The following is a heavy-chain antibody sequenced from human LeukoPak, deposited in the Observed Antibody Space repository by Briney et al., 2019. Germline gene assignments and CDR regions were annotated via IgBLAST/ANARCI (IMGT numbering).Heavy chain of an antibody. CDR3: AGGGLYYGSGRLLWAFDI. Sequence: PSETLSLTCAVYGGSFSSYYWSWIRQPAGKGLEWIGRIYTSGSTNYNPSLKSRVTMSVDTSKNQFSLKLSSVTAADTAVYYCAGGGLYYGSGRLLWAFDIWGQGTMVTVSS. CDR1: GGSFSSYY. J-gene: IGHJ3*02. CDR2: IYTSGST. D-gene: IGHD3-10*01. V-gene: IGHV4-59*10.